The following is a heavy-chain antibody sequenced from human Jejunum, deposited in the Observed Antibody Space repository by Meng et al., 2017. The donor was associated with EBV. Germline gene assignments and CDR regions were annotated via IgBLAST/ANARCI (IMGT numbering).Heavy chain of an antibody. D-gene: IGHD4-11*01. Sequence: QVQLQESGPGLVKPSGTLSLTCAVSGDSTSSSHWWSWVHQPPGKGLEWIGEMHPGGSTNYNPSLKSRVTISVDNSKNQFSLKLTSVTAADTAVYYCAKSNDYSLNSWGQGTLVTVSS. CDR3: AKSNDYSLNS. CDR1: GDSTSSSHW. CDR2: MHPGGST. V-gene: IGHV4-4*02. J-gene: IGHJ4*02.